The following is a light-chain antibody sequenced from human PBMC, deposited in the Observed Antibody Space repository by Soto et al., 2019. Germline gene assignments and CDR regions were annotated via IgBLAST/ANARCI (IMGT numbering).Light chain of an antibody. CDR2: HAS. Sequence: TQMTQSPSTLPASLRDRVTITCRASQSIINWLAWDQQKPGTAPKLLIYHASTLESGVPSRFSGSGSGTEFTLTISSPQPDDFATYYCQQYNSYSARTFGQGTKVDIK. CDR3: QQYNSYSART. V-gene: IGKV1-5*01. CDR1: QSIINW. J-gene: IGKJ1*01.